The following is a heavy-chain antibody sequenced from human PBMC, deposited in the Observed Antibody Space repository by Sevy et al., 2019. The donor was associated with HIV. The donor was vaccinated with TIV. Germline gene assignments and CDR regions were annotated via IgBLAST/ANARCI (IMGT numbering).Heavy chain of an antibody. CDR2: ISSSSSTI. Sequence: GGSLRLSCAASGFTFSIYSMNWVRQAPGKGLEWVSYISSSSSTIYYADSVKGRFTISRDNAKNSLYLQMNSLRAEDTAVYYCAREAGYSSGWRNDSAFDLWGQGTMDTVSS. D-gene: IGHD6-19*01. CDR1: GFTFSIYS. J-gene: IGHJ3*01. V-gene: IGHV3-48*01. CDR3: AREAGYSSGWRNDSAFDL.